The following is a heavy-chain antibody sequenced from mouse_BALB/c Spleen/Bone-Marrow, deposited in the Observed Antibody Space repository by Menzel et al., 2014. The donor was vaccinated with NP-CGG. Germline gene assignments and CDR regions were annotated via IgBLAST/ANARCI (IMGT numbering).Heavy chain of an antibody. CDR3: ARDYDGYYFDY. CDR1: GYSFTGYT. D-gene: IGHD2-4*01. V-gene: IGHV1-18*01. CDR2: INPYNGGT. Sequence: EVKLVESGPELVKPGASMKISCKASGYSFTGYTMNWVKQRHGKNLEWIGLINPYNGGTSYNQKFKGKATLTVDKSSSTAYMELLSLTSEDSAVYYCARDYDGYYFDYWGQGTTLTVSS. J-gene: IGHJ2*01.